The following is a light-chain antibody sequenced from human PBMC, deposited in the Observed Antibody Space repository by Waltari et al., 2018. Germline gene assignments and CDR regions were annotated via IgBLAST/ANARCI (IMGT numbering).Light chain of an antibody. CDR2: VNSDGSH. CDR1: SGHSSYA. Sequence: QVVLTQSPSASASLGASVKLTCTLSSGHSSYAIAWHQQQPEKGPRYLMKVNSDGSHSRGDGIPDRFSVSSSGAERYLTISRLQSEDEADYYCQAWGTGTKREFGGGTKLTVL. CDR3: QAWGTGTKRE. V-gene: IGLV4-69*01. J-gene: IGLJ2*01.